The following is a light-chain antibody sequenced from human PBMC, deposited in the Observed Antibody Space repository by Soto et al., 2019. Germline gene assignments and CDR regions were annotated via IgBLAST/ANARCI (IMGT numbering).Light chain of an antibody. CDR1: GDAVPYQL. CDR3: ASYAGPSSDV. Sequence: QSALTQPAPVNGVPGQSITISRSGDAVPYQLVSWYQHQPGKAPKLILYGLTERPAGVPTRFSGFKSGTTASLAISGLRFEDEADYYCASYAGPSSDVFGTGTKVTVL. J-gene: IGLJ1*01. CDR2: GLT. V-gene: IGLV2-23*02.